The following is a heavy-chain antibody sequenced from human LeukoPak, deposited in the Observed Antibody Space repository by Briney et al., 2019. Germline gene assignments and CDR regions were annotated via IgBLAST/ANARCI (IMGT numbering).Heavy chain of an antibody. V-gene: IGHV3-7*05. D-gene: IGHD6-6*01. CDR3: AKRYSSSSPHFDY. Sequence: GGSLRLSCAASGFTFSNYWMIWVRQAPGKGLEWVGNIKQDGSEKRYADSVRGRFSISRDNAQTSLYLQMNSLRAEDTAVYYCAKRYSSSSPHFDYWGQGTLVTVSS. CDR1: GFTFSNYW. J-gene: IGHJ4*02. CDR2: IKQDGSEK.